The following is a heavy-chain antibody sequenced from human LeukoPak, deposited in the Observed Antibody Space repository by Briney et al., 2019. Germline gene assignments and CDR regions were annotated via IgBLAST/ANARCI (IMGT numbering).Heavy chain of an antibody. J-gene: IGHJ5*02. CDR3: ARRGSGWLLEDWFDP. Sequence: GESLKISCKGSGYSFTSYWIGWVRQMPGKGLEWMGIIYPGDSDTRYSPSFQGQVTISADKSISTAYLQWSSLKASDTAMYYCARRGSGWLLEDWFDPWGQGTLVTVSS. D-gene: IGHD6-19*01. CDR1: GYSFTSYW. V-gene: IGHV5-51*01. CDR2: IYPGDSDT.